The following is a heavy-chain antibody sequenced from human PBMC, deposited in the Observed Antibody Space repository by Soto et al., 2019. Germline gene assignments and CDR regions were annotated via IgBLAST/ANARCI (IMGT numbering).Heavy chain of an antibody. CDR2: ISGDGVSK. CDR3: AKKDRLYGVAVAFDS. J-gene: IGHJ4*02. Sequence: GGSLRLSCAASGISFSDYAMSWVRQAPGKGLEWISAISGDGVSKLYADSVRGRFTISRDNVANTLYLQMNSLRTEDTALYYCAKKDRLYGVAVAFDSWGQGTLVTVSS. D-gene: IGHD6-19*01. CDR1: GISFSDYA. V-gene: IGHV3-23*01.